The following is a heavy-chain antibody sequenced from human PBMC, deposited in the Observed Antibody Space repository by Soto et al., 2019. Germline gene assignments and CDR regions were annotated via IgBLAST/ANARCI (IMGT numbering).Heavy chain of an antibody. CDR2: VYPGDSDT. D-gene: IGHD4-17*01. CDR1: GYSFTNSW. J-gene: IGHJ4*02. CDR3: ARLGPTHGNTMTHFDY. V-gene: IGHV5-51*01. Sequence: GESLKISCQGSGYSFTNSWIAWVRQMPGKGLECMGIVYPGDSDTRTSPSFQGQVTISADKSYSTAYLQWSSLKASDTAMYYCARLGPTHGNTMTHFDYWGQGTLVTVSS.